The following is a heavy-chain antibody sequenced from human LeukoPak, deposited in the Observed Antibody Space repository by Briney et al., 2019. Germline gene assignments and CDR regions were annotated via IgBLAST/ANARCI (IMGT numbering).Heavy chain of an antibody. CDR2: IDSDGSST. J-gene: IGHJ4*02. V-gene: IGHV3-74*01. D-gene: IGHD3-9*01. CDR3: ARGGFDVLPQDD. Sequence: GGSLRLPCAASGFNVSNNYMTWVRQGPGKGLVWVSRIDSDGSSTSYADSVKGRFTISRDNAKNTLYLQMNTLRAEDTAVYYCARGGFDVLPQDDWGQGTLVTVSS. CDR1: GFNVSNNY.